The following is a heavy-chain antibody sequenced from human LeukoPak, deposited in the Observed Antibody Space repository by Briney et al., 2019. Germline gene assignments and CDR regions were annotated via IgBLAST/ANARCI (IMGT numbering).Heavy chain of an antibody. J-gene: IGHJ4*02. D-gene: IGHD5-24*01. CDR3: AKDRWVMATISRNYFDY. CDR2: ISGSGDST. V-gene: IGHV3-23*01. Sequence: GGSLRLSCAASGFTFSSYAMSWVRQAPGKGLEWVSAISGSGDSTYYADSVKGRVTISRDNSRNKVYLQMNSLRVEDTAVYYCAKDRWVMATISRNYFDYWGQGTLVTVSS. CDR1: GFTFSSYA.